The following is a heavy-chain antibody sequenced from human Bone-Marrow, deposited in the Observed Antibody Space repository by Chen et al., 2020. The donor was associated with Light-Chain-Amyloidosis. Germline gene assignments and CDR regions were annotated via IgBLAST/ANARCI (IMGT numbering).Heavy chain of an antibody. Sequence: QVQLQESGPGLVKPSQTLSLTCTVSGGSISSGDYYWSWIRQPPGKGLEWIGYIYYSGSTYYNPSLKSRVTISVDTSKNQFSLKLSSVTAADTAVYYCARDWYDYVWGSYRYPFDYWGQGTLVTVSS. CDR3: ARDWYDYVWGSYRYPFDY. CDR2: IYYSGST. V-gene: IGHV4-30-4*08. CDR1: GGSISSGDYY. D-gene: IGHD3-16*02. J-gene: IGHJ4*02.